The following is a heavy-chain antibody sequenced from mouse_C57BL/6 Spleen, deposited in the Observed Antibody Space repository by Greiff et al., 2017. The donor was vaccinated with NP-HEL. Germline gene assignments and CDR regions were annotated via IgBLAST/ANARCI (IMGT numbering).Heavy chain of an antibody. Sequence: QVQLQQPGAELVKPGASVKLSCKASGYTFTSYWMQWVKQRPGQGLEWIGEIDPSDSYTNYNQKFKGKATLTVDTSSSTAYMQLSSLTSEDSAVYYCAREVVLRYWGQGTLVTVSA. CDR3: AREVVLRY. J-gene: IGHJ3*01. CDR1: GYTFTSYW. V-gene: IGHV1-50*01. D-gene: IGHD1-1*01. CDR2: IDPSDSYT.